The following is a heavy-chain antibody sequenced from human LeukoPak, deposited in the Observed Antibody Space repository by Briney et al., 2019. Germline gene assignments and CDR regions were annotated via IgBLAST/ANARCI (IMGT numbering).Heavy chain of an antibody. D-gene: IGHD2-21*01. V-gene: IGHV3-9*01. CDR2: ITWNSGSI. J-gene: IGHJ4*02. CDR1: GFRFDDYA. CDR3: AKDLWDY. Sequence: PGRSLRLSCAASGFRFDDYAMHWVRQAPGKGLEWVSGITWNSGSIDYADSVKGRFTISRDNAKNSLYLQMNSLRAEDTAVYYCAKDLWDYWGQGTLVTVSS.